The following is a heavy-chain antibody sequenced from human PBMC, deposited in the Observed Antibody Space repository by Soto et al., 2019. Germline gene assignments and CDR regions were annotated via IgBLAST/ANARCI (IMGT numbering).Heavy chain of an antibody. D-gene: IGHD2-21*02. CDR2: ISYDGSNK. CDR3: ARHGWVVTTNYYGMDV. CDR1: GFTFSSYA. J-gene: IGHJ6*02. V-gene: IGHV3-30-3*01. Sequence: GSLRLSCAASGFTFSSYAMHWVRQAPGKGLEWVAVISYDGSNKYYADSVKGRFTISRDNSKNTLYLQMNSLRAEDTAVYYCARHGWVVTTNYYGMDVWGQGTTVTVSS.